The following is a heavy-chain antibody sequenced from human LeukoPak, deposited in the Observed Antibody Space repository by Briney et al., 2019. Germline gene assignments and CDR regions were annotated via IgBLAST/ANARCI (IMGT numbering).Heavy chain of an antibody. Sequence: ASVKVSCKASGCSFTSYDINWVRQATGQGLEWMGYMNPNTCDTGFTQKFQGRVTMTSDPSINTAYMELPSLRSEDTAVYFCTRGGEILTHYKHIDYWGQGTLVTVSS. D-gene: IGHD3-9*01. CDR3: TRGGEILTHYKHIDY. CDR1: GCSFTSYD. J-gene: IGHJ4*02. V-gene: IGHV1-8*01. CDR2: MNPNTCDT.